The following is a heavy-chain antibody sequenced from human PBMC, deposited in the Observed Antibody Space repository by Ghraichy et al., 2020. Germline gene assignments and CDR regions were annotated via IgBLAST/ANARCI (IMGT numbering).Heavy chain of an antibody. V-gene: IGHV4-59*01. D-gene: IGHD3-22*01. CDR2: MSYSGNT. CDR1: GGSITDYY. CDR3: ARGGPPYDRSGPLREVGSHYSGMDV. Sequence: ESLNISCTVSGGSITDYYWNWIRQPPGKGLEWIACMSYSGNTNYNPSLKSRVTISEDTSKNQLSLKLSSLTAADTAMYYCARGGPPYDRSGPLREVGSHYSGMDVWGQGTTVTVSS. J-gene: IGHJ6*02.